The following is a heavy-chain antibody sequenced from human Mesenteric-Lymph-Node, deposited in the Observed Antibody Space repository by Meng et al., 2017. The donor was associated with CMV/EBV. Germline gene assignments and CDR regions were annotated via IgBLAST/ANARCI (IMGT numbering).Heavy chain of an antibody. CDR3: SGGVGSTWYQGF. V-gene: IGHV3-33*01. D-gene: IGHD6-13*01. J-gene: IGHJ4*02. Sequence: GESLKISCAASGFTFSSYGMHWVRQAPGKGLEWVAVIWYDGSNKYYADSVKGRFTISRDNSKTIAYLQMNSLKTEDTAVYYCSGGVGSTWYQGFWGQGTLVTVSS. CDR1: GFTFSSYG. CDR2: IWYDGSNK.